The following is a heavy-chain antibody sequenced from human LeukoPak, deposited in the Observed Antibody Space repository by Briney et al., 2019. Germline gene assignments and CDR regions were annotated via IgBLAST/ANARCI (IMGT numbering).Heavy chain of an antibody. Sequence: PGRSLRLSCAASGFTFSSYAMHWVRQAPGKGLERVAVISYDGSNKYYADSVKGRFTISRGNSKNTLYLQMNSLRAEDTAVYYCGASPHYYYGMDVWGQGTTVTVSS. V-gene: IGHV3-30-3*01. J-gene: IGHJ6*02. CDR2: ISYDGSNK. CDR1: GFTFSSYA. CDR3: GASPHYYYGMDV.